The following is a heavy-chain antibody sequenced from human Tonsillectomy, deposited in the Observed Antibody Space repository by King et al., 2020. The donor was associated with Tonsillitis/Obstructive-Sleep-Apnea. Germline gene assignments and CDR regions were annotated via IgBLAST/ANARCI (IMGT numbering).Heavy chain of an antibody. Sequence: VQLVDSGGGLEQPGGSLRLSCVASGFTFSSYAMSWVRQAPGKGLEWVSGIIGSGVSTYYAAYVEGRLTISSDNSKNTLYLQMNSLRAEDTAVYYCAKLGNLEWLGYYYYMDVWGKGTTVTVSS. CDR1: GFTFSSYA. CDR2: IIGSGVST. CDR3: AKLGNLEWLGYYYYMDV. J-gene: IGHJ6*03. V-gene: IGHV3-23*04. D-gene: IGHD3-3*01.